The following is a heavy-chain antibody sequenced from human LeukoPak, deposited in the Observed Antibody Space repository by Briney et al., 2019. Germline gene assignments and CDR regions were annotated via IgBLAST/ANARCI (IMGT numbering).Heavy chain of an antibody. CDR3: ARATYGSNYGMDV. CDR2: ISSSRSSI. Sequence: PGGSLRLSCAASGFRFSFYSMNWVRQAPGKGLEWVSYISSSRSSISYADSVKGRFTISRDNANNSLYLQMNSLRAEDTAVYYCARATYGSNYGMDVWGQGTTVTVSS. CDR1: GFRFSFYS. J-gene: IGHJ6*02. V-gene: IGHV3-48*04. D-gene: IGHD3-10*01.